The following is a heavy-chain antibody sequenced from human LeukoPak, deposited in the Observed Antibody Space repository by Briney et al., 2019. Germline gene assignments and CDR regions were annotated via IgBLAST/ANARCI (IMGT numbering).Heavy chain of an antibody. CDR1: GFSFSTYS. V-gene: IGHV3-48*04. CDR3: ASGGPDYDASGYPFDY. D-gene: IGHD3-22*01. Sequence: PGGSLRLSCAASGFSFSTYSMNWVRQAPGKGLEWLSYISSTSMTVYYAESVKGRFTISRENANNSLFLQLNSLRADDTAAYYCASGGPDYDASGYPFDYWGQGTLVIVSS. J-gene: IGHJ4*02. CDR2: ISSTSMTV.